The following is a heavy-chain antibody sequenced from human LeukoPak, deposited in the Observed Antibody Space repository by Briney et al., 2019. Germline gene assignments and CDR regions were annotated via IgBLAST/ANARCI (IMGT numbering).Heavy chain of an antibody. CDR1: GFTFDDYA. D-gene: IGHD2-2*01. V-gene: IGHV3-9*01. Sequence: PGGSLRLSCAASGFTFDDYAMHWVGQAPGKGLEGVSGISWNSGSIGYADSVKGRFTISRDNAKNSLYLQMNSLRAEDTALYYCAKGRDKYQLLSKNWFDPWGQGTLVTVSS. CDR2: ISWNSGSI. J-gene: IGHJ5*02. CDR3: AKGRDKYQLLSKNWFDP.